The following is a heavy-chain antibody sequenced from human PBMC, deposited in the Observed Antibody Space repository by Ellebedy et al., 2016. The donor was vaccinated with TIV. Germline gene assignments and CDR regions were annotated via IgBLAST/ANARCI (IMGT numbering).Heavy chain of an antibody. CDR1: GFTFSSYA. Sequence: GESLKISCAASGFTFSSYAMHWVRQAPGKGLEWVAVISYDGSNKYYADSVKGRFTISRDNSKNTLYLQMNSLRAEDTAVYYCARVGFGYYDSSGYLDAFDIWGQGTMVTVSS. J-gene: IGHJ3*02. V-gene: IGHV3-30*04. CDR3: ARVGFGYYDSSGYLDAFDI. CDR2: ISYDGSNK. D-gene: IGHD3-22*01.